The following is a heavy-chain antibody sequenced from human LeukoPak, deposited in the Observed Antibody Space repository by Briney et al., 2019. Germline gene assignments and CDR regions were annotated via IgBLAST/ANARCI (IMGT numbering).Heavy chain of an antibody. CDR2: IYYSGST. CDR1: GGSISSYY. CDR3: ARGRDRYNFNWLDP. D-gene: IGHD5-24*01. V-gene: IGHV4-59*01. J-gene: IGHJ5*02. Sequence: SETLSLTCTVSGGSISSYYWSWIRQPPGKGLEWIGYIYYSGSTKYNPSLKSRVTISVDTSKKQFSLKLSSVTAADTAVYYCARGRDRYNFNWLDPWGQGTPVTVSS.